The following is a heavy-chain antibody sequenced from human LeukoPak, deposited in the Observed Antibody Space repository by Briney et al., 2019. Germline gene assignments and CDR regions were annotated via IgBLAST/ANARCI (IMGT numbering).Heavy chain of an antibody. CDR2: ITSDGSST. CDR1: GFTFSSYW. J-gene: IGHJ3*02. Sequence: GGSLRLSCAASGFTFSSYWMHWVRQAPGKGLVWVSRITSDGSSTSYADSVKGRFTISRDNAKNTLYLQMNSLRAEDTAVYYCAGDGGDDAFDIWGQGTMVTVSS. D-gene: IGHD3-10*01. V-gene: IGHV3-74*01. CDR3: AGDGGDDAFDI.